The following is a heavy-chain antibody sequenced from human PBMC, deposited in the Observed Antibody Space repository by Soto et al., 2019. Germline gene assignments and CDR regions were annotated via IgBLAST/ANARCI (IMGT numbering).Heavy chain of an antibody. CDR1: GGTFTNYG. D-gene: IGHD6-6*01. Sequence: SVKVSCKASGGTFTNYGISWVRQAPGQGLEWMGWISAYNGNTNYAQKFQDRVTMTTDTSTSTAYMELRSLTSDDTGVYYCARDRSSSSLWGQGTLVTVSS. CDR2: ISAYNGNT. V-gene: IGHV1-18*01. J-gene: IGHJ4*02. CDR3: ARDRSSSSL.